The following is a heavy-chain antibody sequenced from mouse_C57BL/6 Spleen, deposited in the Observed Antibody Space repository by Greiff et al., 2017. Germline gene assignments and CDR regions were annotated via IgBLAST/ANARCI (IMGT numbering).Heavy chain of an antibody. J-gene: IGHJ1*03. CDR1: GYTFTDYN. CDR3: ARTIYDGYCEGYFDV. CDR2: INPNNGGT. V-gene: IGHV1-18*01. D-gene: IGHD2-3*01. Sequence: EVQLQQSGPELVKPGASVKIPCKASGYTFTDYNMDWVKQSHGKSLEWIGDINPNNGGTIYNQKFKGKATLTVDKSSSTAYMELRSLTSEDTAVYYCARTIYDGYCEGYFDVWGTGTTVTVSS.